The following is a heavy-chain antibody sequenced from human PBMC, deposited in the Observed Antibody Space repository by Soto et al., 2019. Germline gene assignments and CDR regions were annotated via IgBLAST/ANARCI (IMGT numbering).Heavy chain of an antibody. V-gene: IGHV3-64*01. Sequence: EVQLVESGGGLVQPGGSLRLSCAASGFTFSRYAMHWVRQAPGKGLEYVSAISSNGGSTYYANSVKGRFTISRDNSTNTLYLHMGSLRADDMAVYYCARVYGSGSYYTVDWYFDLWGRGTLVTVSS. CDR1: GFTFSRYA. CDR2: ISSNGGST. CDR3: ARVYGSGSYYTVDWYFDL. D-gene: IGHD3-10*01. J-gene: IGHJ2*01.